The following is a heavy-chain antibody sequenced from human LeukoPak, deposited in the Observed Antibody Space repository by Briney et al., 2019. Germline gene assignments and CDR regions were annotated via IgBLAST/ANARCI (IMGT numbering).Heavy chain of an antibody. CDR1: GYTXTSYY. J-gene: IGHJ4*02. CDR3: ASETSGNYFNDY. D-gene: IGHD3-10*01. V-gene: IGHV1-46*01. CDR2: INPSGGST. Sequence: ASVKVSCKASGYTXTSYYIHWVRQAPGQGLEWMGIINPSGGSTRYAQKFQGRVTMTRDTSTSTVYMELSSLRSEDTAVYYCASETSGNYFNDYWGQGTLVTVSS.